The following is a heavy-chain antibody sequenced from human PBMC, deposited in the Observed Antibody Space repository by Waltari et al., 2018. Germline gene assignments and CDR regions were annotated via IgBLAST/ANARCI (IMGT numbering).Heavy chain of an antibody. CDR1: GFTFSSYA. Sequence: EVQLLESGGGLVQPGGSLRLSCVASGFTFSSYAMSWVRQAPGTGLEWVSAISGSGGSTYYADSVKGRFTISRDNSKNTLYLQMNSLRAEDTAVYYCAEGSSWYPTQRGYGMDVWGQGTTVTVSS. D-gene: IGHD6-13*01. CDR2: ISGSGGST. V-gene: IGHV3-23*01. CDR3: AEGSSWYPTQRGYGMDV. J-gene: IGHJ6*02.